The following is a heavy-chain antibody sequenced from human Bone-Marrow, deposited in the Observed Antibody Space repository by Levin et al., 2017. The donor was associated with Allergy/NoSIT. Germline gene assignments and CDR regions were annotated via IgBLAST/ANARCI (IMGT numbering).Heavy chain of an antibody. CDR2: IYYNGAT. D-gene: IGHD6-13*01. J-gene: IGHJ5*02. CDR3: TKSASAYISSWFDR. V-gene: IGHV4-31*03. Sequence: ASETLSLTCSVSGASLYIGGYYWSWVRQRPGKGLEWIGSIYYNGATSYFPSLRSRVTISLDSSKNQFALMLRDVTDADAAVYYCTKSASAYISSWFDRWGQGTLVSVSS. CDR1: GASLYIGGYY.